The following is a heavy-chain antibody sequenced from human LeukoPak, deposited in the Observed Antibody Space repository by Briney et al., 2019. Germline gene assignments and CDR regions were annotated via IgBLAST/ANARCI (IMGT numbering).Heavy chain of an antibody. D-gene: IGHD3-3*01. V-gene: IGHV3-20*01. Sequence: GGSLRLSCAASGFTFDDYAMHWVRQAPGKGLEWVSGINWNGGSTGYADSVKGRFTISRDNAKNSLYLQMNSLRAEDTALYHCARDQAPYDFWSGYYHDAFNIWGQGTMVTVSS. CDR3: ARDQAPYDFWSGYYHDAFNI. J-gene: IGHJ3*02. CDR2: INWNGGST. CDR1: GFTFDDYA.